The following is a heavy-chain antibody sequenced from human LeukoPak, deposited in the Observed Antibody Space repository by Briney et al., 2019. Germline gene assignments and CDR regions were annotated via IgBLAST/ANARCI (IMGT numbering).Heavy chain of an antibody. V-gene: IGHV3-21*01. CDR1: GFTFSSYS. CDR3: ARHSSLRPKKTNWFDP. D-gene: IGHD2-15*01. Sequence: GGSLRLSCAASGFTFSSYSMNWVRQAPGKGLEWVSSISSSSSYIYYADSVKGRFTISRDNAKNSLYLQMNSLRAEDTAVYYCARHSSLRPKKTNWFDPWGQGTLVTVSS. CDR2: ISSSSSYI. J-gene: IGHJ5*02.